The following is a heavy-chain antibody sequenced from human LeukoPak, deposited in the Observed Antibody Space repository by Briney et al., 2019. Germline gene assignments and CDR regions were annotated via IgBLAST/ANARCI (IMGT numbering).Heavy chain of an antibody. V-gene: IGHV3-23*01. D-gene: IGHD6-19*01. Sequence: GGCLRLSCAASVFTVSSNYMSWVRQAPGKGLEWVSAISGSGGSTYYADSVKGRFTISRDNSKNTLYLQMNSLRAEDTAVYYCAKDLSSGFPKNLNDYWGQGTLVTVSS. CDR3: AKDLSSGFPKNLNDY. CDR1: VFTVSSNY. CDR2: ISGSGGST. J-gene: IGHJ4*02.